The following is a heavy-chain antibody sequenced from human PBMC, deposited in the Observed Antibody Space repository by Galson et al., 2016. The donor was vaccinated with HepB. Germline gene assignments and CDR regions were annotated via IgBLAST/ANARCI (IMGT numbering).Heavy chain of an antibody. Sequence: SLRLSCAASGFTFSSHWMHWVRQAPGKGLEWIAHIASTDGTTDYADSVKGRFTISRDNAKNSLFLQMNSLRADDTALYYCARGEGSGSWLVGHWGQGTLVTVSS. CDR3: ARGEGSGSWLVGH. V-gene: IGHV3-48*01. CDR2: IASTDGTT. D-gene: IGHD1-26*01. CDR1: GFTFSSHW. J-gene: IGHJ4*02.